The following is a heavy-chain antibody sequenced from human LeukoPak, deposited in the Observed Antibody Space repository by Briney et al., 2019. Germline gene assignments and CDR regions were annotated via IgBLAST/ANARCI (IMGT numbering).Heavy chain of an antibody. CDR2: IIPIFGTA. V-gene: IGHV1-69*05. J-gene: IGHJ3*02. D-gene: IGHD1-26*01. CDR1: GGTFSSYA. CDR3: ARDGGSYLQGAFDI. Sequence: SVKVSCKASGGTFSSYAISWVRQAPGQGLEWMGGIIPIFGTANYAQKFQGRVTITTDESTSTAYMELSSLRSEGTAVYYCARDGGSYLQGAFDIWGQGTMVTVSS.